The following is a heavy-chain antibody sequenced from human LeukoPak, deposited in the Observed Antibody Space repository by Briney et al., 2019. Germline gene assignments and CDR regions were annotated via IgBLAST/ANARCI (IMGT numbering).Heavy chain of an antibody. V-gene: IGHV4-4*09. D-gene: IGHD3-10*01. J-gene: IGHJ5*02. CDR2: IYATGST. Sequence: KASETLSLTCTVSGGSISSYYWSWIRQPPGKGLEWIGYIYATGSTNYNPSLKSRVTTSVDTSKNQFSLNLRSVTAADTAVYYCARHGSVRSPLGPWGQGTLVTVSS. CDR3: ARHGSVRSPLGP. CDR1: GGSISSYY.